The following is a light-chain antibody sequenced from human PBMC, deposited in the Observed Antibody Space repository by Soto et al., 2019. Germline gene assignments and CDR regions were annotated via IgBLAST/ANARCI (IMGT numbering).Light chain of an antibody. CDR1: QDINNC. J-gene: IGKJ3*01. Sequence: DIQMTQTPSSLSASVGDRVTITCQASQDINNCLNWYHQKPGKAPKLLIFDASSLYTGVPSRFSGSGSGTHFTFTISSLQPEDTATYYCQQYDNRPLTFGPGTKVDIK. V-gene: IGKV1-33*01. CDR2: DAS. CDR3: QQYDNRPLT.